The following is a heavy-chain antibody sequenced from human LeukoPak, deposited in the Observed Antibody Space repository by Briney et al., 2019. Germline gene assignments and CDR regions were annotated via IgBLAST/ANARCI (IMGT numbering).Heavy chain of an antibody. J-gene: IGHJ4*02. CDR2: IFYSGTT. Sequence: SETLSLTCSVSGGTIDTSSHFWGWIRQSPGKGLEWIGSIFYSGTTYDNPSLKSRLTISMDTSKDEFYLKLTSVTAADTAVYFCASTMLDWNDGVYDDWGQGILVTVSS. D-gene: IGHD1-1*01. CDR1: GGTIDTSSHF. CDR3: ASTMLDWNDGVYDD. V-gene: IGHV4-39*07.